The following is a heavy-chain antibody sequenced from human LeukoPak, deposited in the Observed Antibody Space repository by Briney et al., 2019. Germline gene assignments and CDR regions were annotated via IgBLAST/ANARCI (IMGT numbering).Heavy chain of an antibody. Sequence: PGGSLRLSCAASGFTFGSYAMAWVRQAPGKGLDWVSGISGSGGIRYYTDSVKGRFTISRDNSKNTVYLQMDSLRAEHTAVYYCAKFSLPVIIASAVCDYLGQGTLVTVSS. CDR3: AKFSLPVIIASAVCDY. D-gene: IGHD3-10*01. J-gene: IGHJ4*02. CDR1: GFTFGSYA. CDR2: ISGSGGIR. V-gene: IGHV3-23*01.